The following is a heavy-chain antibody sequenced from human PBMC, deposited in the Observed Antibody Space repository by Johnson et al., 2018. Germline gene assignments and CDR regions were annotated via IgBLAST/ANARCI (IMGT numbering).Heavy chain of an antibody. J-gene: IGHJ3*02. CDR3: ERDRIFEVVHDAFDI. CDR1: GGSISSYY. D-gene: IGHD3-3*01. CDR2: IYYSGST. Sequence: QVQLQESGPGLVKPSETLSLTCTVSGGSISSYYWSWIRQPPGKGLEWIGYIYYSGSTNYNPSLKSRVTISVDTSKNQFPLKLSSVTAADTAVYYCERDRIFEVVHDAFDIWGQGTMVTVSS. V-gene: IGHV4-59*01.